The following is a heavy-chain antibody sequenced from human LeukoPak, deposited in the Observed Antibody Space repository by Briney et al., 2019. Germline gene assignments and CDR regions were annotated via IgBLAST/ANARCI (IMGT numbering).Heavy chain of an antibody. D-gene: IGHD5-18*01. V-gene: IGHV3-11*04. J-gene: IGHJ4*02. CDR3: ARADTSALTWIPYYFDY. Sequence: PGGSLRLSCAASGFTFSDYYMSWTRQAPGKGLEWVSYISSSGSTIYYADSVKGRFTISRDNAKNSLYLQMNSLRAEDTAVYHCARADTSALTWIPYYFDYWGQGTLVTVSS. CDR1: GFTFSDYY. CDR2: ISSSGSTI.